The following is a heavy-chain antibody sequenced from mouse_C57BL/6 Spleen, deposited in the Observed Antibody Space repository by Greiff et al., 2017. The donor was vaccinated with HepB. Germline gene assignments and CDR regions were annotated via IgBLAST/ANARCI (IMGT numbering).Heavy chain of an antibody. CDR2: IDPSDSYT. CDR3: AREEAVWPYFDD. CDR1: GYTFTSYW. J-gene: IGHJ2*01. V-gene: IGHV1-50*01. Sequence: QVQLQQPGAELVKPGASVKLSCKASGYTFTSYWMQWVKQRPGKGLEWIGEIDPSDSYTNYNQKFKGKATLTVDTSSSTAYMQLSSLTSEDAAVYYCAREEAVWPYFDDWGQGTTLTVSS. D-gene: IGHD2-10*02.